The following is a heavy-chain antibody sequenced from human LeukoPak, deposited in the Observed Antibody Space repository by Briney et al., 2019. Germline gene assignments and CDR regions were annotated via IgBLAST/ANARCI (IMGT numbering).Heavy chain of an antibody. CDR2: MNPNSGNT. Sequence: ASVKVSCKASGYTFTSYDINWVRQATGQGLEWMGWMNPNSGNTGYAQKFQGRVTMTRNTSISTAYMELSSLRSEDTAVYHCARPSIRARAFDIWGQGTMVTVSS. D-gene: IGHD3-3*02. V-gene: IGHV1-8*01. J-gene: IGHJ3*02. CDR1: GYTFTSYD. CDR3: ARPSIRARAFDI.